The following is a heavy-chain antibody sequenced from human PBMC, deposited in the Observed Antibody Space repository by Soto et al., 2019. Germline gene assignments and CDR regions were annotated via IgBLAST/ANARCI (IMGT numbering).Heavy chain of an antibody. D-gene: IGHD4-17*01. V-gene: IGHV3-7*01. Sequence: EAQLVESGGGLVQPGGSLRLSCGASGITFSRCLMSWVRQAPGKGLEWVASISQDGTDTDYVDSVKGRFAISRDNPKKSLYLQMNSLRPDDTAVYYCARDPLSYGDYAQTYWYFDLWGRGTRVTVSS. CDR3: ARDPLSYGDYAQTYWYFDL. J-gene: IGHJ2*01. CDR1: GITFSRCL. CDR2: ISQDGTDT.